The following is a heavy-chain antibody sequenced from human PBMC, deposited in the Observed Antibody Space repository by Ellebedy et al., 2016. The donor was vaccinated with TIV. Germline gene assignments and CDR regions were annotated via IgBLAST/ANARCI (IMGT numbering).Heavy chain of an antibody. Sequence: MPGGSLRLSCSVSGGSVSSTSYYWAWIRQPPGKGLEYIGSVYYSGSPYYNPSFNSRVTLSADTSKNQFSLNLRTVTAADTAVYYCARTDPWQPIDDWGQGILVSVSS. V-gene: IGHV4-39*01. CDR1: GGSVSSTSYY. D-gene: IGHD2-21*02. CDR3: ARTDPWQPIDD. J-gene: IGHJ4*02. CDR2: VYYSGSP.